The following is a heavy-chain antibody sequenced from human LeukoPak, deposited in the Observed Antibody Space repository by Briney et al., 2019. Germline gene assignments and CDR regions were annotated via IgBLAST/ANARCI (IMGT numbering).Heavy chain of an antibody. Sequence: SETLSLTCTVSGGSISSGGYYWSWIRQHPGKGLEWIGYIYYSGSTYYNPSLKSRVTISVDTSKNQFSLKLSSVTAADPAVYLRAEQGDYHILAGPDPFFFDHWGPGTLVTVSS. D-gene: IGHD3-9*01. V-gene: IGHV4-31*03. CDR3: AEQGDYHILAGPDPFFFDH. J-gene: IGHJ4*02. CDR1: GGSISSGGYY. CDR2: IYYSGST.